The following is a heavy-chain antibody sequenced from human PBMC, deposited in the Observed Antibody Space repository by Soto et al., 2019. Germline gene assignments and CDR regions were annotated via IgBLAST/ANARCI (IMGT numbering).Heavy chain of an antibody. V-gene: IGHV5-51*01. Sequence: PGESLKISCHGSGYRFIAYWIGWVRQKPGKGLELMGIIYPADSDVRYSPSFQGQVTTSVDKSITTAYLQWSSLKASDTAIYYCARLAVTSSTHFDYWGQGTPVTVSS. D-gene: IGHD2-21*02. CDR1: GYRFIAYW. CDR3: ARLAVTSSTHFDY. J-gene: IGHJ4*02. CDR2: IYPADSDV.